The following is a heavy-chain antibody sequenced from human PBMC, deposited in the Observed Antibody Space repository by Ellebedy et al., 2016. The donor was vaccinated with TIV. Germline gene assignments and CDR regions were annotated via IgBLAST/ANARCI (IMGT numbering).Heavy chain of an antibody. CDR1: GFTFSNYA. CDR2: ISGAGGTT. D-gene: IGHD3-10*01. CDR3: ARDGMIWGVCDY. J-gene: IGHJ4*02. Sequence: GESLKISXAASGFTFSNYAMTWVRQAPGKGLQWVSAISGAGGTTHYGDSVKGRFTISRDNSKNTLYLQMNSLRAEDTAVYYCARDGMIWGVCDYWGQGTLVTVSS. V-gene: IGHV3-23*01.